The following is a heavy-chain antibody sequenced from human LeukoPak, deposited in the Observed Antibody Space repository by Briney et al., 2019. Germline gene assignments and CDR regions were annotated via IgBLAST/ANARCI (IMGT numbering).Heavy chain of an antibody. Sequence: SETLSLTCIVSGGSISRYYWSWIRQPPGKGLEWIGYIYYSGNTNYNPSLRGRVTISVDTSKNHFSLNLSSVTAADTAVYYCRGAAGYYYYGMDVWGQGTTVTVSS. CDR1: GGSISRYY. CDR3: RGAAGYYYYGMDV. J-gene: IGHJ6*02. D-gene: IGHD6-13*01. CDR2: IYYSGNT. V-gene: IGHV4-59*01.